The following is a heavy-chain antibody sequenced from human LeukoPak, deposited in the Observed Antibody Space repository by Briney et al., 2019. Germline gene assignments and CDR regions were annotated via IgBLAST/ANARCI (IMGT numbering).Heavy chain of an antibody. V-gene: IGHV3-30*03. CDR1: GFSFSSFG. D-gene: IGHD6-19*01. CDR2: ISYDGNKK. CDR3: SRDPRGIALAGTYDY. J-gene: IGHJ4*02. Sequence: GGPLRLSCAASGFSFSSFGMHWVRQAPGKGLKWLAVISYDGNKKYYGDSVKGRFTISRDNSMNTLYLKMNSLRADDTAVYYCSRDPRGIALAGTYDYWGQGILVTVSS.